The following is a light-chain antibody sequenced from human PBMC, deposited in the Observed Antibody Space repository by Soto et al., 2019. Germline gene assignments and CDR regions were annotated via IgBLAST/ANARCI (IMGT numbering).Light chain of an antibody. V-gene: IGKV1-5*01. J-gene: IGKJ1*01. Sequence: DIQMTQSPSTLSGSVGDRVTITCRASQTISSWLAWYQQKPGKAPKLLIFDASSLQTGVPSRFIGSGSGTEFTLTISSLQPDDFATYYCQQYQNYSPWTFGQGTKVDIK. CDR1: QTISSW. CDR2: DAS. CDR3: QQYQNYSPWT.